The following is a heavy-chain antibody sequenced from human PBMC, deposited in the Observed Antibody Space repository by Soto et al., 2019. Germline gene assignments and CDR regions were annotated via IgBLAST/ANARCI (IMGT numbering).Heavy chain of an antibody. D-gene: IGHD3-3*01. V-gene: IGHV4-30-4*01. CDR2: IYYSGST. J-gene: IGHJ4*02. Sequence: PSEALSLTCAVSGCSMSSGDYYWSWIRQPPGKGLEWIGYIYYSGSTYYNPSLKSRVTISVDTSKNQFSLKLSSVTAADTAVYYCARDDGSGYYFFDYWGQGTLVTVYS. CDR3: ARDDGSGYYFFDY. CDR1: GCSMSSGDYY.